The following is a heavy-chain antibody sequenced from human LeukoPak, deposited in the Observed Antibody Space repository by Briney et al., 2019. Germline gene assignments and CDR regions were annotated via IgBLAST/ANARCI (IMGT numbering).Heavy chain of an antibody. V-gene: IGHV3-9*01. CDR1: GFTVSSNY. Sequence: PGGSLRLSCAASGFTVSSNYMSWVRQAPGKGLEWVSGISWNSGSIGYADSVKGRFTISRDNAKNSLYLQMNSLRAEDTALYYCAKDNYYDSSGYFDYWGQGTLVTVSS. CDR3: AKDNYYDSSGYFDY. J-gene: IGHJ4*02. CDR2: ISWNSGSI. D-gene: IGHD3-22*01.